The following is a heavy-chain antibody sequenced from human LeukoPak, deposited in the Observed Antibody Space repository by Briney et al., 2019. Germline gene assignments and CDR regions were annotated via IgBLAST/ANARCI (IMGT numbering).Heavy chain of an antibody. CDR1: GGSISTYH. Sequence: SETLSLTCAVSGGSISTYHWSWIRQPPGKGLEGIGYISYSGSTNYNPSLKSRVTISVDTSKSQFSLKLSSVTAADTAVYYCARHLDDYGSGSYEYWGQGTLVTVSS. CDR3: ARHLDDYGSGSYEY. V-gene: IGHV4-59*08. J-gene: IGHJ4*02. D-gene: IGHD3-10*01. CDR2: ISYSGST.